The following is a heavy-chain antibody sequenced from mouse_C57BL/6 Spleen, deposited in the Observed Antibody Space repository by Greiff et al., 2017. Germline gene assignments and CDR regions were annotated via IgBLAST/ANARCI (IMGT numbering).Heavy chain of an antibody. J-gene: IGHJ3*01. CDR2: IHPNSGST. Sequence: QVQLQQPGAELVKPGASVKLSCKASGYTFTSYWMHWVKQRPGQGLEWIGMIHPNSGSTNYNEEFKSKATLTVDTSSSTAYMQLSSLTSEDSAVYYCARGGGSTMAPAGFDYWGQGTLVTVSA. D-gene: IGHD2-1*01. CDR1: GYTFTSYW. V-gene: IGHV1-64*01. CDR3: ARGGGSTMAPAGFDY.